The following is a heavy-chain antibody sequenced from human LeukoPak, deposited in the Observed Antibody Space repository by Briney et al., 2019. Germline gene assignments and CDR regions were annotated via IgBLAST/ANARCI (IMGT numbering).Heavy chain of an antibody. J-gene: IGHJ6*02. CDR2: INPNSGDT. CDR3: ARYGRNGDYLIADYYYYGMDV. Sequence: ASVKVSCKASGYTFTTYEIDWVRQAPGQGLEWMGWINPNSGDTGYAQKFQGRVTMTRDTSITTAYMEVSSLRSEDTAVYYCARYGRNGDYLIADYYYYGMDVWGQGTTVTVSS. V-gene: IGHV1-8*01. CDR1: GYTFTTYE. D-gene: IGHD4-17*01.